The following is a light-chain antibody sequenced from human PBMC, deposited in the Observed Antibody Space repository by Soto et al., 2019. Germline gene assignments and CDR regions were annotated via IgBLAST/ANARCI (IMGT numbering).Light chain of an antibody. CDR3: QQFNSYPIT. V-gene: IGKV1-9*01. J-gene: IGKJ5*01. CDR1: QDITNS. Sequence: DIPLTQSPSFLSASVGDRVTITCRASQDITNSLAWYHQKPGKTPKFLISTASTLQSGVPSRFSGTGSGTEFTLTISGLQPEDFATYYCQQFNSYPITFGQGTRLE. CDR2: TAS.